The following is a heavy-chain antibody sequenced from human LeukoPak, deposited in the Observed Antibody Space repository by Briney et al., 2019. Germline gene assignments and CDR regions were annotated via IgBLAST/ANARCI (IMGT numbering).Heavy chain of an antibody. Sequence: PGGSLRLSCAASGFTFSSYGMNWVRQAPGKGLEWVSYISSSSGTIYYADSVKGRFTISRDNAKNSLCLQMNSLRAEDTAVYYCARDPGWGPGNAFDIWGQGTMVTVSS. CDR1: GFTFSSYG. CDR2: ISSSSGTI. J-gene: IGHJ3*02. V-gene: IGHV3-48*04. CDR3: ARDPGWGPGNAFDI. D-gene: IGHD3-16*01.